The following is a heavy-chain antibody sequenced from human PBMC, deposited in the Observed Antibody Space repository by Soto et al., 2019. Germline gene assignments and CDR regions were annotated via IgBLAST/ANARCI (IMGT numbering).Heavy chain of an antibody. CDR1: GLGMSVDV. D-gene: IGHD7-27*01. CDR3: AKDFLQDWGQDYYYGMDV. CDR2: ISGSGVNT. J-gene: IGHJ6*02. V-gene: IGHV3-23*01. Sequence: SRTGSGLGMSVDVMSWVRLATKKRPEWVSSISGSGVNTFYADSVKGRFTISRDNSKNVLYLQMSSLRAEDTALYYCAKDFLQDWGQDYYYGMDVWGQGTTVTVSS.